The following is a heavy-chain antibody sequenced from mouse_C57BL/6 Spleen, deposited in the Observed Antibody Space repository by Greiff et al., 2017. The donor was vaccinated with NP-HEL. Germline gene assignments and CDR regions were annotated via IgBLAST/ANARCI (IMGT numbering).Heavy chain of an antibody. J-gene: IGHJ4*01. V-gene: IGHV1-72*01. CDR1: GYTFTSYW. D-gene: IGHD3-1*01. CDR3: ARPTRATNAMDY. CDR2: INPKSGGT. Sequence: VQLQQPGAELVKPGASVKLSCKASGYTFTSYWMHWVKQRPGRGLEWIGRINPKSGGTKYNEKFKSKATLTVDKSSSTAYMQLSSLTSEDSAVYCCARPTRATNAMDYWGQGTSVTVSS.